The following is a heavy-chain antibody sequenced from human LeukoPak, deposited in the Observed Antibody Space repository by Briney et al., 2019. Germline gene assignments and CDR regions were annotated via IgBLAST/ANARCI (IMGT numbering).Heavy chain of an antibody. V-gene: IGHV3-66*01. Sequence: GGSLRLSCAASGFTVNNNYMSWVRQAPGKGLEWVSVIHSGGSTYYADSVKGRFTISRDNSKNTLYLQMNSLRAEDTAVYYCARDSGFSGTQRGEYWGQGTLVTVSS. D-gene: IGHD6-6*01. CDR2: IHSGGST. CDR3: ARDSGFSGTQRGEY. J-gene: IGHJ4*02. CDR1: GFTVNNNY.